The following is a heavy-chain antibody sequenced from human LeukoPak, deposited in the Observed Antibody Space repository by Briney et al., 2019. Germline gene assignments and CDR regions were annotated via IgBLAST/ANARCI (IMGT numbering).Heavy chain of an antibody. J-gene: IGHJ4*02. Sequence: GGSLRLSCAASGFTFSTFAMIWVRQAPGKGLVWVSRINSDGSSTSYADSVKGRFTISRDNAKNTLYLQMNSLRAEDTAVYYCAREVVGSGWYLGWGQGTLVTVSS. D-gene: IGHD6-19*01. CDR2: INSDGSST. CDR1: GFTFSTFA. CDR3: AREVVGSGWYLG. V-gene: IGHV3-74*01.